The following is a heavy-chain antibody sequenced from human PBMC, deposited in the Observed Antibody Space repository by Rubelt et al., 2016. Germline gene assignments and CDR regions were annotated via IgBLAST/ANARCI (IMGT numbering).Heavy chain of an antibody. D-gene: IGHD1-26*01. CDR3: ARGGDNGGSRGHFDY. CDR1: GYSISSGYY. Sequence: QVQLQESGPGLVKPSETLSLTCTVSGYSISSGYYWGWIRQPPGKGLEWIGSIYHSGSTYYNPSLKCRVTISVDTSKNQFSLKLSSVTAADTAVYYCARGGDNGGSRGHFDYWGQGTLVTVSS. V-gene: IGHV4-38-2*02. J-gene: IGHJ4*02. CDR2: IYHSGST.